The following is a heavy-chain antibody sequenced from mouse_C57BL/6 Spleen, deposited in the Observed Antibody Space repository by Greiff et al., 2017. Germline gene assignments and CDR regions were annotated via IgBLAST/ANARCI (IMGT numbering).Heavy chain of an antibody. Sequence: VQLQQSGAELVRPGASVKLSCTASGFNIKDYYMHWVKQRPEQGLEWIGRIDPEDGDTEYAPKFKGKATLTADTSSNTAYMQLSSLTSVDTSVYYCAPSQSYYPWFADWGQGTLVTVSA. D-gene: IGHD1-1*02. CDR2: IDPEDGDT. V-gene: IGHV14-1*01. J-gene: IGHJ3*01. CDR1: GFNIKDYY. CDR3: APSQSYYPWFAD.